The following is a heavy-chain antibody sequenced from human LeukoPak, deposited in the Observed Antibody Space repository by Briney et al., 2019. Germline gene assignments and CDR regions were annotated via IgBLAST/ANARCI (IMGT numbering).Heavy chain of an antibody. D-gene: IGHD3-10*01. CDR3: ARHSDYYGSGSYYRLDY. J-gene: IGHJ4*02. Sequence: SETLSLTCTVSGGSISSYYWSWIRQPPGKGLEWIGYIHYRGSTNYNPSLKSRVTISVDTSKNQFSLKLSSVTAADTAVYYCARHSDYYGSGSYYRLDYWGQGTLVTVSS. CDR2: IHYRGST. CDR1: GGSISSYY. V-gene: IGHV4-59*08.